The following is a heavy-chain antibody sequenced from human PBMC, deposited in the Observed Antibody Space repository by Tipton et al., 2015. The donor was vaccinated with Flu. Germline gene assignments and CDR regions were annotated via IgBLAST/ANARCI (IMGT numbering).Heavy chain of an antibody. V-gene: IGHV4-59*01. CDR1: GGSINGYY. Sequence: TLSLTCTVSGGSINGYYWSWIRQPPGKGLECLGFIYGSGSTNHTPFLNSRVTISVDTSKNQFSLRLSSVTSADTAVYYCARTHWSGYQYYMDFWGKGTTVTVSS. CDR3: ARTHWSGYQYYMDF. J-gene: IGHJ6*03. D-gene: IGHD3-10*01. CDR2: IYGSGST.